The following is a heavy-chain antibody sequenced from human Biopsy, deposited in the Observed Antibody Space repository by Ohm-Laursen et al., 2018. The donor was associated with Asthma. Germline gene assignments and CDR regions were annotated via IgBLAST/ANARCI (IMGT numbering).Heavy chain of an antibody. J-gene: IGHJ5*02. D-gene: IGHD3-3*01. CDR1: GGSFSAYY. CDR2: INHSGST. Sequence: SETLSLTCAVYGGSFSAYYWSWIRQPPGKGLEWIAEINHSGSTNYNPSLKRRVTMSVHTSKNQLFLKLRSVTAAGTAVYYCARAASTTVFWSGYSHNWFDPWGQGTLVTFSS. CDR3: ARAASTTVFWSGYSHNWFDP. V-gene: IGHV4-34*01.